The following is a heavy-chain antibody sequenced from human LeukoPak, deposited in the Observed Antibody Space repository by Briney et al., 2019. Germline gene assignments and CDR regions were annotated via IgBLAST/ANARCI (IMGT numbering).Heavy chain of an antibody. CDR2: IYYSGST. D-gene: IGHD2-2*01. V-gene: IGHV4-59*01. CDR3: ARVPGYCSSTSCRYYYYYMDV. Sequence: KPSETLSLTCTVSGGSISSYYWSWIRQPPGKGLEWIGYIYYSGSTNYNPSLKSRVTISVDTSKNQFSLKLSSVTAADTAVYYCARVPGYCSSTSCRYYYYYMDVWGKGTTVTVSS. J-gene: IGHJ6*03. CDR1: GGSISSYY.